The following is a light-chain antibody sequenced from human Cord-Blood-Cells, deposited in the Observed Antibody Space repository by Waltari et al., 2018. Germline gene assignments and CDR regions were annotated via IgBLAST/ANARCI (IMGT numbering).Light chain of an antibody. CDR3: CSYAGSSTYVV. Sequence: QSALTQPASVSGSPGQSITISCTGTSSDVGSYNLVSWYQQHPGKAPKLMIYEGSKRPLGVSKRVSGSKSANTASLTISGRQAEDEADYYCCSYAGSSTYVVFGGGTKLTVL. V-gene: IGLV2-23*01. J-gene: IGLJ2*01. CDR2: EGS. CDR1: SSDVGSYNL.